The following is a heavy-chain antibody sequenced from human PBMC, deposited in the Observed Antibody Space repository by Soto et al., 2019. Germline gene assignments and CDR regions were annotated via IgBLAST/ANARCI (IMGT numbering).Heavy chain of an antibody. CDR2: IYPGDSDT. J-gene: IGHJ5*02. CDR3: ARQMGDYESEGWFDP. CDR1: GYSFTSYW. V-gene: IGHV5-51*01. Sequence: GESLKISCKGSGYSFTSYWIGWVRQMPGKGLEWMGIIYPGDSDTRYSPSFQGQVTISADKSISTAYLQWSSLKASDTAMYYCARQMGDYESEGWFDPWGQGTLVTVSS. D-gene: IGHD4-17*01.